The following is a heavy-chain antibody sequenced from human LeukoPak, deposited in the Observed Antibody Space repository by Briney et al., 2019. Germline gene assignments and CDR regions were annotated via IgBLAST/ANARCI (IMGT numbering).Heavy chain of an antibody. CDR1: VFIFSSYS. V-gene: IGHV3-48*04. J-gene: IGHJ6*03. D-gene: IGHD6-13*01. Sequence: GGSLRLSCAASVFIFSSYSMNWVRQAPGKGLEWVSYISSSGSTIYYADSVKGRFTISRDNAKNSLYLQMNSLRAEDTAVYYCARSGDPHSSSWYDVLYYYYYYYMDVWGKGTTVTVSS. CDR3: ARSGDPHSSSWYDVLYYYYYYYMDV. CDR2: ISSSGSTI.